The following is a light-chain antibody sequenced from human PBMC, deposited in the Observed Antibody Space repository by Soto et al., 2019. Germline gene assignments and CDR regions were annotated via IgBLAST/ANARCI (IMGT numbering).Light chain of an antibody. CDR3: SSYTSSNTLI. CDR1: SSDIGAYNR. CDR2: EVR. J-gene: IGLJ2*01. Sequence: QSVLTQPPSVSGSPGQSVTISCTGTSSDIGAYNRVSWYQQPPGTAPKLMMYEVRDRTSGVPDRFSGSKSGNTASLTISGLQAEDEADYYCSSYTSSNTLIFGGGTKLTVL. V-gene: IGLV2-18*02.